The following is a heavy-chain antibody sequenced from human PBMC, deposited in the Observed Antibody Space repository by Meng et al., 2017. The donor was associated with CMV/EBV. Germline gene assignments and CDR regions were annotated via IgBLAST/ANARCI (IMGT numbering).Heavy chain of an antibody. Sequence: GQLWGSGGDLLKPGGSLSLSCAASGFTFNTAWMTWVRQAPGKGLEWVGHIKSKADGGTTDYASPVKGRFTISRDDSKNTLYLQMNSLKIEDTAVYYCTTNGARGSSALYWGQGTLVTVSS. V-gene: IGHV3-15*01. CDR1: GFTFNTAW. CDR2: IKSKADGGTT. J-gene: IGHJ4*02. D-gene: IGHD6-6*01. CDR3: TTNGARGSSALY.